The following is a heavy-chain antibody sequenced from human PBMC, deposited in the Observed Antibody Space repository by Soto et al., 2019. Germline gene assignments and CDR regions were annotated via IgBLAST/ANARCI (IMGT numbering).Heavy chain of an antibody. CDR3: ARSLIRTPHYDFWSGYVRWFDP. CDR2: INHSGST. CDR1: GGSFSGYY. Sequence: SETLSLTCAVYGGSFSGYYWSWIRQPPGKGLEWIGEINHSGSTNYNPSLKSRVTISVDTSKNQFSLKLSSVTAADTAVYYCARSLIRTPHYDFWSGYVRWFDPWGQGTLVTVSS. V-gene: IGHV4-34*01. J-gene: IGHJ5*02. D-gene: IGHD3-3*01.